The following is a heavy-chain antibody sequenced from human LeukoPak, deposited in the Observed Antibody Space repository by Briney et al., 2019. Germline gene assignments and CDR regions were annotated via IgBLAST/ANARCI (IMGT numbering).Heavy chain of an antibody. Sequence: GGSLRLSCAASGFTFSSYWMSWVRQAPGKGLEWVANIKQDGSEKYYVDSVKGRFTISRDNSKDSLYLQMNSLRTEDAALYYCARGMFRKIYYHGMDVWGQGTTVTVSS. CDR1: GFTFSSYW. CDR3: ARGMFRKIYYHGMDV. V-gene: IGHV3-7*03. J-gene: IGHJ6*02. CDR2: IKQDGSEK. D-gene: IGHD3-10*02.